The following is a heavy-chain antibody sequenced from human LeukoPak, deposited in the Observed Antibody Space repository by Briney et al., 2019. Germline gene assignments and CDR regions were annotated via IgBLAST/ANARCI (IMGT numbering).Heavy chain of an antibody. CDR1: GYTFTSCD. V-gene: IGHV1-8*01. D-gene: IGHD6-19*01. CDR2: MNPNSGNT. Sequence: ASVKVSCKASGYTFTSCDINWVRQATGQGLEWMGWMNPNSGNTGYGQSFQGRITMTRDNSIGTAYMELKNLTSEDTAMYYCTRGSSGRRDNWGQGTLVIVSA. J-gene: IGHJ4*02. CDR3: TRGSSGRRDN.